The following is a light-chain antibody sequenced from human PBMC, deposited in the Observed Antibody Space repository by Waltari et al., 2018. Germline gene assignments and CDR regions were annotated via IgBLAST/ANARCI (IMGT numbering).Light chain of an antibody. V-gene: IGKV1-13*02. Sequence: IQMSQSPSSLSASVGDRVTITCRASQGISSYLNWYQQKPGKAPKLLIYYANSLASGVPSRFSGSGSGTEFTLTISVLQPEDFATYYCQQGNSYPFPFGPGTKLDIK. CDR2: YAN. CDR3: QQGNSYPFP. J-gene: IGKJ3*01. CDR1: QGISSY.